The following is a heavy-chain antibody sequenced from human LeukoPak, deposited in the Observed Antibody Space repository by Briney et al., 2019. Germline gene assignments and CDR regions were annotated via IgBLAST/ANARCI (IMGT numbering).Heavy chain of an antibody. CDR2: IWYDGSNK. CDR3: ARDLEVSSTYLRSSYYYGMDV. V-gene: IGHV3-33*01. Sequence: PGRSLRLSCAASGFTFSSYGMHWVRQAPGKGLEWVAVIWYDGSNKYYADSVKGRFTISRDNSKNTLYLQMNSLRAEDTAVYYCARDLEVSSTYLRSSYYYGMDVWGQGTTVTVSS. CDR1: GFTFSSYG. J-gene: IGHJ6*02. D-gene: IGHD2-2*01.